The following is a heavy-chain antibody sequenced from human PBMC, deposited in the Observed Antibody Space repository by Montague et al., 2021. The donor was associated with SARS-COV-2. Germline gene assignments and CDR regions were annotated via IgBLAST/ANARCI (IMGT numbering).Heavy chain of an antibody. CDR3: ASQVPDFWSGIDY. D-gene: IGHD3-3*01. Sequence: SETLSPTCTVSGGSISSYYWSRIRQPPGKGLEWIGYIYYSGSTNYNPSLKSRVTISVDTSKNQFSLKLSSVTAADTAVYYCASQVPDFWSGIDYWGQGTLVTVSS. CDR1: GGSISSYY. CDR2: IYYSGST. V-gene: IGHV4-59*01. J-gene: IGHJ4*02.